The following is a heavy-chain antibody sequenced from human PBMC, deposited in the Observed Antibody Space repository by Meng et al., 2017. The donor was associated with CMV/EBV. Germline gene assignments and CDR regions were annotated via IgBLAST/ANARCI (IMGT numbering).Heavy chain of an antibody. CDR1: GFTFSSYS. J-gene: IGHJ6*02. CDR3: VSFHRGEIYYGMDV. D-gene: IGHD3-16*01. Sequence: GESLKISCAASGFTFSSYSMNWVRQAPGKGLEWVSSISSSSYIYYADSVKGRFTISRDNAKNSLYLQMNSLRAEDTAVYYCVSFHRGEIYYGMDVWGQGTTVTVSS. V-gene: IGHV3-21*01. CDR2: ISSSSYI.